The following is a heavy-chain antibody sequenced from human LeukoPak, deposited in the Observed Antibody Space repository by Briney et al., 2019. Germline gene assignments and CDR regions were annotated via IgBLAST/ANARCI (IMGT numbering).Heavy chain of an antibody. J-gene: IGHJ4*02. Sequence: PSQTLSLTCTVSGDSISSGSYFWSWIRQPAGKGLEWIGRISTTGSTNYNPSLKSRISISAVTSKNQFSLSLTSVTAADTAVYYCGRAPYGPLDHWGQGILVTVSS. CDR2: ISTTGST. D-gene: IGHD3-10*01. V-gene: IGHV4-61*02. CDR3: GRAPYGPLDH. CDR1: GDSISSGSYF.